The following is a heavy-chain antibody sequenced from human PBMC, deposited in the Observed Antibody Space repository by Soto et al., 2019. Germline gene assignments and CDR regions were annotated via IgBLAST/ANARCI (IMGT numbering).Heavy chain of an antibody. Sequence: GGSLRLSCAASGFTFSSYWMHWVRQAPGKGLVWVSRINPGGSITAYADSVKGRFNISRDNAKNTLYLQMNSLRGDDTAVYYCARVPTGKYGVWNYWGQGTLVTVSS. D-gene: IGHD2-8*01. V-gene: IGHV3-74*01. CDR3: ARVPTGKYGVWNY. J-gene: IGHJ4*02. CDR1: GFTFSSYW. CDR2: INPGGSIT.